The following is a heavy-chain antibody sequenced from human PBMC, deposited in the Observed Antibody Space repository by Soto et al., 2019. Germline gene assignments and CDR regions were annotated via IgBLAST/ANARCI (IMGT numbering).Heavy chain of an antibody. J-gene: IGHJ5*02. CDR2: INSDGSST. Sequence: EVQLVESGGGLVQPGGSLRLSCAASGFTFSSYWMHWVRQAPGKGLVWVSRINSDGSSTSYADSVKGRFTISRDNAKNTLYLQMNRLRAEDTAVYYCARDQTRNSADNWFDPWGQGTLVTVSS. CDR3: ARDQTRNSADNWFDP. CDR1: GFTFSSYW. V-gene: IGHV3-74*01.